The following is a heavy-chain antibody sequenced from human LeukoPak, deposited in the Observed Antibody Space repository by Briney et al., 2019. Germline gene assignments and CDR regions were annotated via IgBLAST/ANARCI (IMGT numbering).Heavy chain of an antibody. Sequence: SETLSLTCTVSGGSITNYYWSWIRQPPGKRLEYIGQIHYSGSAKYNSSLQSRVTISVDTSKNQFSLKLNSVTAADTAVYYCARGGIMDVWGQGTTVTVSS. CDR1: GGSITNYY. V-gene: IGHV4-59*01. D-gene: IGHD1-14*01. CDR3: ARGGIMDV. J-gene: IGHJ6*02. CDR2: IHYSGSA.